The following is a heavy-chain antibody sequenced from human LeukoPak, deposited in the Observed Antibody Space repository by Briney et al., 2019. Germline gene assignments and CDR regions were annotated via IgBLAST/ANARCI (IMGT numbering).Heavy chain of an antibody. CDR2: IYTSGST. CDR1: VGSLSSFY. CDR3: ARRSTYYYDSSGLEP. D-gene: IGHD3-22*01. J-gene: IGHJ5*02. Sequence: PSETLSLTCTVSVGSLSSFYWSWIRQPAGKGLEWVGRIYTSGSTNYNPSLKSRVTISVDTSKNQFSLKLSSVTAADTAVYYCARRSTYYYDSSGLEPWGQGTLVTVSS. V-gene: IGHV4-4*07.